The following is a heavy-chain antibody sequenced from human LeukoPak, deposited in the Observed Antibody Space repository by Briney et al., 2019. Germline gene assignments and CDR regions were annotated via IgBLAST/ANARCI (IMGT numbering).Heavy chain of an antibody. Sequence: GGSLRLSCAASGFTFSSYSMNWVRQAPGKGLEWVSSISSSSSYIYYADSVKGRFTISRDNAKNSLYLQMNSLRAEDTAVYYCARGGFGYYGMDVWGQGTTVTVSS. J-gene: IGHJ6*02. CDR1: GFTFSSYS. D-gene: IGHD3-10*01. CDR2: ISSSSSYI. V-gene: IGHV3-21*01. CDR3: ARGGFGYYGMDV.